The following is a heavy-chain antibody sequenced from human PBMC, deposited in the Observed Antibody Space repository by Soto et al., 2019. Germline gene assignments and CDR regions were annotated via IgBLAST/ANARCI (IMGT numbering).Heavy chain of an antibody. CDR2: INTDGSIT. CDR1: GFTFSSYW. J-gene: IGHJ4*02. V-gene: IGHV3-74*01. CDR3: VRRNY. Sequence: GGSLRLSCAVSGFTFSSYWMHWVRQAPGKGLVWVSRINTDGSITTYADSVKGRFTISRDNANNTLYLQMNSLRVGDTAVYYCVRRNYWGRGALVTVSS.